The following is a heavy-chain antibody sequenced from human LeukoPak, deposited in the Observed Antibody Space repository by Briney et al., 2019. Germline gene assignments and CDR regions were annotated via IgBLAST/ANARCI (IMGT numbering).Heavy chain of an antibody. D-gene: IGHD2-8*01. CDR3: ASAGHCANGVCRNWFGP. Sequence: SQTLSLTCNVSGASMSSDGYYWNWIRQPAGKGLEWIGRIYSGGSTNYNPSLKSRVTLSVDTSKNRLSLKLSYVAAADTAVYYCASAGHCANGVCRNWFGPWGQGILVTVSS. J-gene: IGHJ5*02. CDR2: IYSGGST. CDR1: GASMSSDGYY. V-gene: IGHV4-61*02.